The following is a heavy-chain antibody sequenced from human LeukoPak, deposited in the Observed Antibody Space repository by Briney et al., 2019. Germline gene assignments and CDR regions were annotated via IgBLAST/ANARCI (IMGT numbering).Heavy chain of an antibody. J-gene: IGHJ4*02. D-gene: IGHD6-19*01. CDR3: AKLPSSGWLDY. V-gene: IGHV3-53*01. Sequence: SGGSLRLSCVVSGFTVSNNYMSWVRQAPGKGLEWVSAFYSGGSTYYTGSVKGRFIISRDSSKNTLYLQMNNLRPEDTAMYYCAKLPSSGWLDYWGQGTLVTVSS. CDR1: GFTVSNNY. CDR2: FYSGGST.